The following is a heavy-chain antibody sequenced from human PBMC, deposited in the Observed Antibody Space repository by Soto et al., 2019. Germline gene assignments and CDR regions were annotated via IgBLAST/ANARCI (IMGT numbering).Heavy chain of an antibody. Sequence: QVQLQESGPGLVKPSQTLSLTCTVSGGSISSGGYYWSWIRQHPGKGLEWIGYIYYSGSTYYNPSLKSRVTISVDTSKNQFSLKLSSVTAADTAVYYCARSDCTNGVCYTWPSFDYWGQGTLVTVSS. CDR2: IYYSGST. J-gene: IGHJ4*02. V-gene: IGHV4-31*03. CDR3: ARSDCTNGVCYTWPSFDY. CDR1: GGSISSGGYY. D-gene: IGHD2-8*01.